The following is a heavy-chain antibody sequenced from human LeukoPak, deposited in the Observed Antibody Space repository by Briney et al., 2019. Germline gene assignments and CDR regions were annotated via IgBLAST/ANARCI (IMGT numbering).Heavy chain of an antibody. CDR3: AKDPDSSGWYLYDAFDI. J-gene: IGHJ3*02. CDR2: ISGSGGST. Sequence: GGSLRLSCAASGFTFSSYAMSWVRQAPEKGLEWVSAISGSGGSTYYADSVKGRFTISRDNSKNTLYLQMNSLRAEDTAVYYCAKDPDSSGWYLYDAFDIWGQGTMVTVSS. CDR1: GFTFSSYA. D-gene: IGHD6-19*01. V-gene: IGHV3-23*01.